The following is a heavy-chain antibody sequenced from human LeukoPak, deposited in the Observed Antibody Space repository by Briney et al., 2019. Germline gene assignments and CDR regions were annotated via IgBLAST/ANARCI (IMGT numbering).Heavy chain of an antibody. Sequence: SETLSLTCTVSGGSISSYYWSWIRQPAGKGLEWIGRIYTSGSTNYNPSLKSRVTMSVDTSKNQFSLKLSSVTAADTAVYYCARRYSPYSNTHSDAFDIWGQGTMVTVSS. V-gene: IGHV4-4*07. CDR1: GGSISSYY. CDR3: ARRYSPYSNTHSDAFDI. J-gene: IGHJ3*02. CDR2: IYTSGST. D-gene: IGHD6-13*01.